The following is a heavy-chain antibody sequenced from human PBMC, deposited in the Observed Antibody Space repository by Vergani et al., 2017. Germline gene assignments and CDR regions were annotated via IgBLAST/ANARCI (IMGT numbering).Heavy chain of an antibody. D-gene: IGHD4-17*01. V-gene: IGHV4-38-2*01. CDR1: GYSISSGYF. J-gene: IGHJ4*02. CDR3: ARKRDYASYFDY. Sequence: QVQMQESGPGLVKPSETLSLTCAVSGYSISSGYFWGWTRQPPGKVMEWIGSVYHGGRTSFNPSFKSRVTISVDTSKNQFFLRLSSVTAADTAIYYCARKRDYASYFDYWGQGTLVTVSS. CDR2: VYHGGRT.